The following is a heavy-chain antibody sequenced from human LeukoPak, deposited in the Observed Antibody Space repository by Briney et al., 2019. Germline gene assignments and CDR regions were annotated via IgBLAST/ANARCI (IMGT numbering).Heavy chain of an antibody. V-gene: IGHV3-21*01. Sequence: PGGSLRLSCAASGFTFSSYSMNWVRQAPGKGLEWVSSISSSSSYIYYADSVKGRFTISRDSAKNSLYLQMNSLRAEDTAVYYCARDSYEWLVHGFDYWGQGTLVTVSS. CDR1: GFTFSSYS. CDR2: ISSSSSYI. CDR3: ARDSYEWLVHGFDY. J-gene: IGHJ4*02. D-gene: IGHD6-19*01.